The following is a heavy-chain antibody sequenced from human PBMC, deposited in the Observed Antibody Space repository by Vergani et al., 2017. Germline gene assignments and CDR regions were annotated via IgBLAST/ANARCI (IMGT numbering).Heavy chain of an antibody. CDR2: VDPEDGET. J-gene: IGHJ1*01. Sequence: EVQLVQSGAEVKKPGATVKISCKVSGYTFTDYYMHWVQQAPGKGLEWMGLVDPEDGETIYAEKFHGRVTITADTSTDTAYMELSSLRSEDTAVYYCATPLWFGELAHLTTGFPDLQNWGQGTLVTVSS. CDR3: ATPLWFGELAHLTTGFPDLQN. D-gene: IGHD3-10*01. V-gene: IGHV1-69-2*01. CDR1: GYTFTDYY.